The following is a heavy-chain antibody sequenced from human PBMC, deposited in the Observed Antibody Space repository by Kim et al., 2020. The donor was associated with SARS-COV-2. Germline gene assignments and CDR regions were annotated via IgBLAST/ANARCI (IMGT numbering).Heavy chain of an antibody. D-gene: IGHD6-13*01. V-gene: IGHV5-10-1*01. Sequence: PPFQGHVTISADKSISTAYLQWSSLKASDTAMYYCARTQRGAAAGRPLDYWGQGTLVTVSS. J-gene: IGHJ4*02. CDR3: ARTQRGAAAGRPLDY.